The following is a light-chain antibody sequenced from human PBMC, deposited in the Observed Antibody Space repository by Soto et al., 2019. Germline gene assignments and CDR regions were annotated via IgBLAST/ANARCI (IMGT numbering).Light chain of an antibody. Sequence: EVVLPQSPGTLSLSRGARSTLSGRASERIYSAYLGWYQQKPGQAPRLLIYGTSSRATGIPDRFSGSGSGTDFTLTISRLEPEDFAVYYCQQYGSSQWTFGQGTKVDIK. CDR2: GTS. V-gene: IGKV3-20*01. J-gene: IGKJ1*01. CDR3: QQYGSSQWT. CDR1: ERIYSAY.